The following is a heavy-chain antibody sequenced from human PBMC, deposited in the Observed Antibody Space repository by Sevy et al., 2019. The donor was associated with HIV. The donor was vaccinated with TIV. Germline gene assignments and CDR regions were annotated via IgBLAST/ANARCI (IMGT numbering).Heavy chain of an antibody. CDR1: GFNFAIYG. V-gene: IGHV3-30*02. J-gene: IGHJ6*02. D-gene: IGHD3-10*01. CDR2: TRHDETAK. CDR3: ARDGVYYGMDV. Sequence: GGSLRLSCAVSGFNFAIYGFHWVRQAPGKGLEWVANTRHDETAKYYVDSVKGRFTVSRDNSKNTVFLQMNSLIPDDTGTYYCARDGVYYGMDVWGLGTTVTVSS.